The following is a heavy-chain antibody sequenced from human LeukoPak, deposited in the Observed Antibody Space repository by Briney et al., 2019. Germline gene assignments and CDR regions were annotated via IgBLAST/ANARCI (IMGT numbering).Heavy chain of an antibody. J-gene: IGHJ5*02. D-gene: IGHD2-2*01. CDR3: ARDGCSGTSCYGSWFDP. CDR1: GGSISTGTYY. Sequence: PSETLSLTCSVSGGSISTGTYYWSWIRQRPGKGLEWIGYTHYSGSTYNNPSLKSRVTISVDTSKNQLSLKMSSVTAADTAVYYCARDGCSGTSCYGSWFDPWGQGTLVTVSS. V-gene: IGHV4-31*03. CDR2: THYSGST.